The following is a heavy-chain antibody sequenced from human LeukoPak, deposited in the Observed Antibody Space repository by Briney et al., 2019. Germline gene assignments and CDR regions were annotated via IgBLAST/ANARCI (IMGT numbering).Heavy chain of an antibody. D-gene: IGHD3-22*01. CDR2: INWNGGST. CDR1: GFTFSSYE. V-gene: IGHV3-20*04. Sequence: GGSLRLSCAASGFTFSSYEMNWVRQAPGKGLEWVSGINWNGGSTGYADSVKGRFTISRDNAKNFLYLQMNSLRAEDTALYYCAKVVVTYYYYYMDVWGKGTTVTVSS. CDR3: AKVVVTYYYYYMDV. J-gene: IGHJ6*03.